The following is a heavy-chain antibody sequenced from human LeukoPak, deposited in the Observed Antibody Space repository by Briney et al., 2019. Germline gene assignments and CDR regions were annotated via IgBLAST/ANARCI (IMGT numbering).Heavy chain of an antibody. CDR3: AQESISGYIGNWFDP. CDR1: GYTFTSYA. D-gene: IGHD1-1*01. CDR2: INTNTGNP. Sequence: ASVKVSCKASGYTFTSYAMNWVRQAPGQGLEWMGWINTNTGNPTYAQGFTGRFVFSLDTSVSTAYLQISSLKAEDTAVYYCAQESISGYIGNWFDPWGQGTLVTVSS. J-gene: IGHJ5*02. V-gene: IGHV7-4-1*02.